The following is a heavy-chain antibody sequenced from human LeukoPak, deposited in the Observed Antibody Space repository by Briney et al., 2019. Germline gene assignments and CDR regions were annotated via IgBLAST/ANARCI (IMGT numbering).Heavy chain of an antibody. Sequence: GGSLRLSCAASGFTFSSYAMSWVRQAPGKGLEWVSAISGSGGSTYYADSVKGRFTISRDNSKNTLYLQMNSLRAEDTAVYYCARGREDSSGYIYYYYGMDVWGQGTTVTVSS. V-gene: IGHV3-23*01. CDR1: GFTFSSYA. J-gene: IGHJ6*02. D-gene: IGHD3-22*01. CDR2: ISGSGGST. CDR3: ARGREDSSGYIYYYYGMDV.